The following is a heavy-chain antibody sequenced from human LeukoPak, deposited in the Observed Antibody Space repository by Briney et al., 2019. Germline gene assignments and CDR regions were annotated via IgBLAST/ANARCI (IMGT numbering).Heavy chain of an antibody. V-gene: IGHV3-7*01. D-gene: IGHD3-10*01. Sequence: GGSLRLSCAASGFTFTRYWMSWVRQAPGKGLEWVANIKQDGSEKYYVDSVKGRFTVSRDNAKNSLYLQMNSLRAEDTAVFYCARGGMVRRVMGAFDIWGQGTLVTVSS. CDR1: GFTFTRYW. CDR2: IKQDGSEK. J-gene: IGHJ3*02. CDR3: ARGGMVRRVMGAFDI.